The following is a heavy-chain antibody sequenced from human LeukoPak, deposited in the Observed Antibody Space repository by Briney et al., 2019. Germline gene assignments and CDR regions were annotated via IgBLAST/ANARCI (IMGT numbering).Heavy chain of an antibody. V-gene: IGHV4-61*02. D-gene: IGHD3-10*01. J-gene: IGHJ3*02. CDR2: IYTSGST. Sequence: SETLSLTCTVSGGSISSGSYYWSWIRQPAGKGLEWIGRIYTSGSTNYNPSLKSRVTISVDTSKNQFSLKLSSVTAADTAVYYCARRPAGSGAFDIWGQGTMVTVSS. CDR1: GGSISSGSYY. CDR3: ARRPAGSGAFDI.